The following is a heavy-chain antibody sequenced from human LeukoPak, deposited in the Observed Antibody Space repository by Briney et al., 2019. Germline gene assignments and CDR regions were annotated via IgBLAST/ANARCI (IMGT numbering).Heavy chain of an antibody. CDR1: GGSITYYY. J-gene: IGHJ4*02. D-gene: IGHD3-22*01. CDR2: VSSTENT. Sequence: SETLSLTCTVSGGSITYYYWSWIRQPAGRGLEWIGRVSSTENTNYSPSLRSRVTISPDKSKNQFPLKLTSVTAADTAVYYCARQSGGSYVYFDYWGQGALVTVSS. CDR3: ARQSGGSYVYFDY. V-gene: IGHV4-4*07.